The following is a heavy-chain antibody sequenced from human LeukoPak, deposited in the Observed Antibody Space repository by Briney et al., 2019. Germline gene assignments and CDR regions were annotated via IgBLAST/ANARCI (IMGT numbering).Heavy chain of an antibody. CDR2: INPNTGGT. J-gene: IGHJ4*02. D-gene: IGHD2-21*02. CDR3: ARQGDWESSYFDY. CDR1: GGTFSSYT. Sequence: ASVKVSCKASGGTFSSYTISWVRQAPGQGLESMGRINPNTGGTTDAQKFQGRVTMTRDTSISTAYMELSSLTSDDTAVYYCARQGDWESSYFDYWGQGALVTVSS. V-gene: IGHV1-2*06.